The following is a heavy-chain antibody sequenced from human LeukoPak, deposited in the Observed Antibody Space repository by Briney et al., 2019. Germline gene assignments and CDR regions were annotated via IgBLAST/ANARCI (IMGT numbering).Heavy chain of an antibody. D-gene: IGHD4-11*01. V-gene: IGHV4-59*01. CDR1: GGSISSYY. J-gene: IGHJ4*02. CDR2: IYYSGST. Sequence: SETLSLTCTVSGGSISSYYWSWIPQPPGKGLEWIGYIYYSGSTNYNPSLKSRVTISVDTSKNQFSLKLSSVTAADTAVYYCARGSVIVDYWGQGTLVTVSS. CDR3: ARGSVIVDY.